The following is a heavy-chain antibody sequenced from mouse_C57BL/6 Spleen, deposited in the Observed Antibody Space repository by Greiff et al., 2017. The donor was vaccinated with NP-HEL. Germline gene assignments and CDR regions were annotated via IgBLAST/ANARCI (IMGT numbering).Heavy chain of an antibody. Sequence: EVKVVESGGGLVKPGGSLKLSCAASGFAFSDYGMHWVRQAPEKGLEWVAYISRGSSTIYYADTVKGRFTISRDNAKNTLFLQMTSLRSEDTAMYYCARRLLYAMDYWGQGTSVTVSS. D-gene: IGHD2-3*01. CDR3: ARRLLYAMDY. CDR2: ISRGSSTI. CDR1: GFAFSDYG. J-gene: IGHJ4*01. V-gene: IGHV5-17*01.